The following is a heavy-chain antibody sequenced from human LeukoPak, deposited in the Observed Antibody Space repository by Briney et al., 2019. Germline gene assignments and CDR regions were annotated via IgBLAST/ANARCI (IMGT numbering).Heavy chain of an antibody. CDR3: ARWAGRCGGDCQSEDP. Sequence: GGSLRLSCVGSGFTFSTSSMHWVRQAPGKGPEYVAYINQDGSETNYVDSVKGRFTISRDNTRNSLFLQMYSLRDEDTAIYYCARWAGRCGGDCQSEDPWGLGTLVIVSS. CDR1: GFTFSTSS. CDR2: INQDGSET. V-gene: IGHV3-7*01. D-gene: IGHD2-21*02. J-gene: IGHJ5*02.